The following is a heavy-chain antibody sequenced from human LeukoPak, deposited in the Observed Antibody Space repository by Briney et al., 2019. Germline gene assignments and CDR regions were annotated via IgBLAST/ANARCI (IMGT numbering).Heavy chain of an antibody. CDR3: ARGHGGNVDF. D-gene: IGHD4-23*01. J-gene: IGHJ4*02. CDR1: GFTFSDYY. CDR2: ITSSSSYT. V-gene: IGHV3-11*05. Sequence: PGGSLRLSCAASGFTFSDYYMTWIHQAPGKGLEWVSYITSSSSYTNYADSVKGRFTISRDNAKNSLYLQMSSLRAEDTAVYYCARGHGGNVDFWGQGSLVTVSS.